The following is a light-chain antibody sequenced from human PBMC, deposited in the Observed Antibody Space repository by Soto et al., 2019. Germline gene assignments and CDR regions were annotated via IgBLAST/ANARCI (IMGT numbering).Light chain of an antibody. V-gene: IGLV2-14*01. J-gene: IGLJ2*01. Sequence: QSVLTQPASVSGSPGQSITFFCTGTSNDIGGYNYVSWYQQHPGKAPKLMIFDVSNRPSGVSYRFSGSKSGNTASLTISGLQAEDEADYYCSSYTSSSTLLFGGGTKLTVL. CDR3: SSYTSSSTLL. CDR1: SNDIGGYNY. CDR2: DVS.